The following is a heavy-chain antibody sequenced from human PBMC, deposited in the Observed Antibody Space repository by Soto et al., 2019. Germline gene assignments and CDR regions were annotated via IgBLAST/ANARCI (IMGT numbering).Heavy chain of an antibody. V-gene: IGHV4-31*03. CDR2: IYYSGST. D-gene: IGHD2-2*01. CDR3: ARGIGCSSTSCYEINWFDP. CDR1: GGSISSGGYY. Sequence: SETLSLTCTVSGGSISSGGYYWSWIRQHPGKGLEWIGYIYYSGSTYYNPSLKSRVTISVDTSKNQFSLKLSSVTAADTAAYYCARGIGCSSTSCYEINWFDPWGQGTLVTVSS. J-gene: IGHJ5*02.